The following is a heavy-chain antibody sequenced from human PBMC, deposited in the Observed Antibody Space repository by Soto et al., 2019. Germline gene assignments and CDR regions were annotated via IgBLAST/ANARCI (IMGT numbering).Heavy chain of an antibody. CDR2: INSDGSST. D-gene: IGHD3-9*01. CDR3: ARDVGVRYFDWLLDY. V-gene: IGHV3-74*01. J-gene: IGHJ4*02. Sequence: GGSLRLSCAGPGFTFSSYWMHWVRQAPGKGLVWVSRINSDGSSTSYADSVKGRFTISRDNSKNTLYLQMNSLRAEDTAVYYCARDVGVRYFDWLLDYWGQGTLVTVSS. CDR1: GFTFSSYW.